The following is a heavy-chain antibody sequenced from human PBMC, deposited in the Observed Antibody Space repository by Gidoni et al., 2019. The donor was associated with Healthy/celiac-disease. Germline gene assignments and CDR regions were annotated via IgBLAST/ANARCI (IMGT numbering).Heavy chain of an antibody. V-gene: IGHV4-61*02. CDR2: IYTSGST. D-gene: IGHD5-12*01. Sequence: QLQLQASRPGLLQSSQPLSLTCTVSGVSISRGSYHWSWIRQPAGKGLEWLGRIYTSGSTNYNPSQKSRGTISVDTSKNQFYLKLSSVTAEDTAVYYCARLVATYYYYGMDVWGQGTTVTVSS. CDR3: ARLVATYYYYGMDV. CDR1: GVSISRGSYH. J-gene: IGHJ6*02.